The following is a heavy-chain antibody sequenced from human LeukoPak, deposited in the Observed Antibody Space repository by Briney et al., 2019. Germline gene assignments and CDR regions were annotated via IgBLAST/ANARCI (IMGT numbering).Heavy chain of an antibody. CDR2: ISDGGSNK. J-gene: IGHJ4*02. Sequence: PGGSLRLSCAASGFTFSSYAMHWVRQAPGKGLEWVAVISDGGSNKFYADSVKGRFTLSRDNSRNTLYLQMNSLRIEDTGVYYCGRGSVGFGELNYWGQGTLVTVSS. V-gene: IGHV3-30-3*01. CDR1: GFTFSSYA. D-gene: IGHD3-10*01. CDR3: GRGSVGFGELNY.